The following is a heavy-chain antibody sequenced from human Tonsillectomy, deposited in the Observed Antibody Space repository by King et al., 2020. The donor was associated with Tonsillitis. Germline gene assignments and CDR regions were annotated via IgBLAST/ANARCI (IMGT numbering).Heavy chain of an antibody. V-gene: IGHV3-30*18. J-gene: IGHJ4*02. Sequence: VQLVESGGGVVQPGRSLRLSCAASGFTFSGCGMHWVRQAPGKGLEWVAVISYDGSNKYYADSVKGRFTISRDNSKNTRYLQMHSLRAEDTAVYYCAKDFYGSGSYGGFDYWGQGTLVTVSS. CDR3: AKDFYGSGSYGGFDY. D-gene: IGHD3-10*01. CDR1: GFTFSGCG. CDR2: ISYDGSNK.